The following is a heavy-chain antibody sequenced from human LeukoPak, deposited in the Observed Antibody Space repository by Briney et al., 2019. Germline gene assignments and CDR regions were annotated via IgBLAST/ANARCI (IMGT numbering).Heavy chain of an antibody. D-gene: IGHD6-13*01. J-gene: IGHJ3*02. CDR2: IDTGSNYM. CDR3: ARVGSSWPHDAFDI. Sequence: PGGSLRLSCAASGFTFRAYTMNWVRQAPGMGLEWVSSIDTGSNYMYYADSVKGRFTISRDSAKNSLYLQMNSLRAEDTAIYYCARVGSSWPHDAFDIWGQGTMVTVSS. CDR1: GFTFRAYT. V-gene: IGHV3-21*01.